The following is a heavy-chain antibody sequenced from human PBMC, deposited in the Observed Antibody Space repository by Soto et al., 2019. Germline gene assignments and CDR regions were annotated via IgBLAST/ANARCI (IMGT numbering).Heavy chain of an antibody. D-gene: IGHD3-22*01. CDR2: TYYRSKYYN. Sequence: PSQTLSLTCAISGDSVSSNSATWNWIRQSPSRGLEWLGRTYYRSKYYNEYAASVRSRITVNADSSKNQFSLHLNSVSPEDTAVYSCARAIPPTSGWYYFDSWGQGSLVTVSS. J-gene: IGHJ4*02. CDR3: ARAIPPTSGWYYFDS. CDR1: GDSVSSNSAT. V-gene: IGHV6-1*01.